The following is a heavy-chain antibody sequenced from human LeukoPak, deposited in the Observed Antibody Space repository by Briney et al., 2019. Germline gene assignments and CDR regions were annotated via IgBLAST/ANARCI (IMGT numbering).Heavy chain of an antibody. CDR3: ASLQQSHYYYYYYMDV. Sequence: SETLSLTCTVSGGSISSYYWSWIRQPPGKGLEWLGYIYYSGSTNYNPSLTSRVTISVDASKNQFSLKLSSVTAADTAVYYCASLQQSHYYYYYYMDVWGKGTTVTVSS. D-gene: IGHD4-11*01. J-gene: IGHJ6*03. CDR1: GGSISSYY. V-gene: IGHV4-59*01. CDR2: IYYSGST.